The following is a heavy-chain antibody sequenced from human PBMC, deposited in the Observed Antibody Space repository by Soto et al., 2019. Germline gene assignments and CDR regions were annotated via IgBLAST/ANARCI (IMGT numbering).Heavy chain of an antibody. J-gene: IGHJ4*02. CDR2: IIPIFGTA. CDR1: GGTFSSYA. CDR3: SRHYDFWRGTNFDY. Sequence: QVQLVQSGAEVKKPGSSVNVSCKASGGTFSSYAISWVRQAPGQGLEWMGGIIPIFGTANYAQKFQGRVTITADKSTSTAYKELSSLISEDTAVYYCSRHYDFWRGTNFDYWGQGTLDTVSS. D-gene: IGHD3-3*01. V-gene: IGHV1-69*06.